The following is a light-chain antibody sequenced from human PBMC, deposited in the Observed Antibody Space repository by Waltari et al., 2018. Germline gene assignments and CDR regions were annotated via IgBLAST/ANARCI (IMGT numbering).Light chain of an antibody. J-gene: IGKJ5*01. Sequence: EIVMTQSPATLSVSPGERATLSCRASQSFRSNYLAWYQQKPGQAPRLLIYGVSTRAHCNPAQFNCKWFGKKVTLTISNVEAEGFAVYYCQQYDNWPPLTFGQGTRLEIK. CDR1: QSFRSN. V-gene: IGKV3-15*01. CDR2: GVS. CDR3: QQYDNWPPLT.